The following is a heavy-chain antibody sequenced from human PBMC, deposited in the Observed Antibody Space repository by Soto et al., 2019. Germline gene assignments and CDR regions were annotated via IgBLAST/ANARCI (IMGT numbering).Heavy chain of an antibody. J-gene: IGHJ6*02. D-gene: IGHD2-15*01. Sequence: PGGSLRLSCEVSGFTFSAYAMNWVRHAPGKGLEWVSYISSRSDTLYYADSVKGRFTISRDNAKNSVYLQVNNLRDEDTAVYYCARDWDIVILSVPIPNYNYGMDVWGQGTTVTVSS. CDR2: ISSRSDTL. CDR3: ARDWDIVILSVPIPNYNYGMDV. V-gene: IGHV3-48*02. CDR1: GFTFSAYA.